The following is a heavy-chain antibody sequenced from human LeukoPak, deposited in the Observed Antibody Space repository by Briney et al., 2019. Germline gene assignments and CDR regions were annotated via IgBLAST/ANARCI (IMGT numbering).Heavy chain of an antibody. V-gene: IGHV4-30-2*01. D-gene: IGHD3-10*01. J-gene: IGHJ4*02. CDR2: IYHSGST. Sequence: KSSETLSLTCAVSGGSISSGGYSWSWIRQPPGKGLEWIGYIYHSGSTYYNPSLKSRVTISVDRSKSQFSLKLSSVTAADTAVYYCARGPGGSGSYLPYYFDYWGQGTLVTVSS. CDR3: ARGPGGSGSYLPYYFDY. CDR1: GGSISSGGYS.